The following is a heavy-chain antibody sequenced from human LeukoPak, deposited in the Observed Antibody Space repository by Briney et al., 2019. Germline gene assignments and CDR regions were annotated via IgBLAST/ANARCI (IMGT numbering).Heavy chain of an antibody. CDR2: INHSGST. J-gene: IGHJ4*02. D-gene: IGHD6-13*01. CDR3: ARGLLCYSSSWYSY. Sequence: SETLSLTCAVYGGSFSGYYWSWIRQPPGKGLEWIGEINHSGSTNYNPSLKSRVTISVDTSKNQFSLKLSSVTAADTAVYYCARGLLCYSSSWYSYWGQGTLVTVSS. CDR1: GGSFSGYY. V-gene: IGHV4-34*01.